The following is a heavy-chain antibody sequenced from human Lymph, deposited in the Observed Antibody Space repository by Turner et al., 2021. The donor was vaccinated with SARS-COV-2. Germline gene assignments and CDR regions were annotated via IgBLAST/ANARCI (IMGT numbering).Heavy chain of an antibody. Sequence: EVQLVATGGGLFQPGGSLRLSCAASGIIVSRNYMNWVRQAPGKGLEWVSVIYSGGTTYYADSVKGRFTISRDNSKNTLYLQMNSLRVEDTAVYYCARDLGTYGMDVWGQGTTVTVSS. J-gene: IGHJ6*02. CDR3: ARDLGTYGMDV. V-gene: IGHV3-53*02. D-gene: IGHD6-13*01. CDR1: GIIVSRNY. CDR2: IYSGGTT.